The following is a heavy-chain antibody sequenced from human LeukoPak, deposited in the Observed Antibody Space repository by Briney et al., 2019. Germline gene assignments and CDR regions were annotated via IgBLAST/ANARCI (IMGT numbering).Heavy chain of an antibody. V-gene: IGHV4-59*12. CDR1: GGSISSYY. CDR2: IYHSGST. J-gene: IGHJ3*02. Sequence: SETLSLTCTVSGGSISSYYWSWIRQPPGKGLEWIGYIYHSGSTYYNPSLKSRVTISVDRSKNQFSLKLSSVTAADTAVYYCARRGYGGNSGAFDIWGQGTMVTVSS. CDR3: ARRGYGGNSGAFDI. D-gene: IGHD4-23*01.